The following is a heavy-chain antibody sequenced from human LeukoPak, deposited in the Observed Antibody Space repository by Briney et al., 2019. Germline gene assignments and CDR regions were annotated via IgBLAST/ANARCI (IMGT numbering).Heavy chain of an antibody. Sequence: ASVKVSCKASGYTFTSYVISWVRQAPGQGLEWMGWISAYNGNTNYAQKLQGRVTMTTDTSTSTAYMELRSLRSDDTAVYYCARDAVVSPYWYFDLWGRGTLVTVSS. V-gene: IGHV1-18*01. CDR1: GYTFTSYV. CDR3: ARDAVVSPYWYFDL. CDR2: ISAYNGNT. J-gene: IGHJ2*01. D-gene: IGHD4-23*01.